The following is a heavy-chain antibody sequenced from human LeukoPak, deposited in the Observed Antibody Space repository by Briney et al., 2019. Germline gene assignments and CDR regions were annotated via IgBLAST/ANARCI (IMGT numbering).Heavy chain of an antibody. V-gene: IGHV5-51*01. CDR2: IYPGDSDT. D-gene: IGHD2-15*01. J-gene: IGHJ4*02. CDR3: ARRPYCSGGSCYDY. CDR1: GYSFTDYW. Sequence: GESLKISCKSSGYSFTDYWIGWVRQMPGKGLEWMGIIYPGDSDTRYSPSFQGQVTISADKSISTAHLQWSSLKASDTAMYYCARRPYCSGGSCYDYWGQGTLVTVSS.